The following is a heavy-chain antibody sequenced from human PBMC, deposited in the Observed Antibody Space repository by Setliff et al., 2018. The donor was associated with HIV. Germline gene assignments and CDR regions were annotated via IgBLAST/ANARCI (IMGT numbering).Heavy chain of an antibody. CDR2: MSGGGSST. CDR1: GFTFSGFA. Sequence: GGSLRLSCAASGFTFSGFAMSWVRQAPGKGLEWVATMSGGGSSTYYAQFVRGRFTISRDNSKNSLHLQMNSLRAEDAAFYYCAREAYDVLTPHAHIDYWGQGTLVTVSS. D-gene: IGHD3-9*01. CDR3: AREAYDVLTPHAHIDY. V-gene: IGHV3-23*01. J-gene: IGHJ4*02.